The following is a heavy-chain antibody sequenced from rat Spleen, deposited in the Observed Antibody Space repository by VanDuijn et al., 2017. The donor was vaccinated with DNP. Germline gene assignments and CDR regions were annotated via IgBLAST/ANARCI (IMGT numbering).Heavy chain of an antibody. CDR1: GFTFSDYA. Sequence: EVQLVESGGGLVQPGNSLKLSCVASGFTFSDYAMAWVRQSPKTGLEWVATIIYDGTSNFYRDSVKGRFTISRDNAKGTLYLQMDSLRYEDTATYYCIARIYGGFSYWGQGVMVTVSS. J-gene: IGHJ2*01. D-gene: IGHD1-11*01. CDR3: IARIYGGFSY. CDR2: IIYDGTSN. V-gene: IGHV5S10*01.